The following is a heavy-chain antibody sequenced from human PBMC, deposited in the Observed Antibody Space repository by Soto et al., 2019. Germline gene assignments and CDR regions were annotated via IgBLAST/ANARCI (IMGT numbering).Heavy chain of an antibody. CDR1: GGSISSSSYY. J-gene: IGHJ6*02. V-gene: IGHV4-39*01. Sequence: QLQLQESGPGLVKPSETLSLTCTVSGGSISSSSYYWGWIRQPPGKGLEWIGSIYYSGSTSYNPSLKSRVTISVDTSKNQFALKLSSVTAADTAVYYCARHPKDSPWGMDVWGQGTTVTVSS. CDR3: ARHPKDSPWGMDV. CDR2: IYYSGST. D-gene: IGHD2-15*01.